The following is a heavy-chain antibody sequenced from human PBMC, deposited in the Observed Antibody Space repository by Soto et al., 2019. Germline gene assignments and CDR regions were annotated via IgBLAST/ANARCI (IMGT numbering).Heavy chain of an antibody. Sequence: QVQLVESGGGVVQPGRSLRLSCAASGFTFSNYGMHWDRLAPGKGLEWVAVVSYDGRNKYYADSVKGRFTISRDNSRITLYVQMNSLRSEDTSLYYCAKDRRYSGTYMDGFYHHGMDVWGQGTTVAVSS. J-gene: IGHJ6*02. CDR2: VSYDGRNK. D-gene: IGHD1-26*01. V-gene: IGHV3-30*18. CDR3: AKDRRYSGTYMDGFYHHGMDV. CDR1: GFTFSNYG.